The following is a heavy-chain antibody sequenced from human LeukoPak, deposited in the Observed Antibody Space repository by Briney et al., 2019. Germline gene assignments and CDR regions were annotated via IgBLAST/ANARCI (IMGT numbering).Heavy chain of an antibody. V-gene: IGHV3-64*01. Sequence: PGGSLRLSCAASGFTLSSYSMHWVRQAPGKGLEFASAISYNGDRYYANSVKGRFTISRDISKNTLYLQMNSLRAEDTARYYCARSGGIIDYWGQGTLVTVSS. CDR3: ARSGGIIDY. CDR1: GFTLSSYS. CDR2: ISYNGDR. J-gene: IGHJ4*02. D-gene: IGHD3-10*01.